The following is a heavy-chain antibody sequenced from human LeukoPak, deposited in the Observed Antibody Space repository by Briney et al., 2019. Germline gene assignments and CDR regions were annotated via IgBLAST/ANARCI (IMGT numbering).Heavy chain of an antibody. CDR2: IHHTETS. V-gene: IGHV4-59*11. Sequence: SETLSLTCTVSGASISRQFRSGIGKTPGKGLDWIAYIHHTETSKYNPSLKRRVTISIDTSMNQFFLTLSSVTAADTAVYYCARVPEYSYGYLDFWGQGTPVTVSS. CDR3: ARVPEYSYGYLDF. D-gene: IGHD6-6*01. CDR1: GASISRQF. J-gene: IGHJ4*02.